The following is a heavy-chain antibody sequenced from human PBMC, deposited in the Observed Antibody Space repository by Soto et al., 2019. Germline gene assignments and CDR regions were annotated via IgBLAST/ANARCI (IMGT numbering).Heavy chain of an antibody. Sequence: GGSLRLSCAASGFTFSSYAMSWVRQAPGKGLEWVSAISGSGGSTYYADSVKGRFTISRDNSKNTLYLQMNSLRAEDTAVYYCAKDRGYSSPPGRAVHPWGQGTPVTVSS. J-gene: IGHJ5*02. CDR1: GFTFSSYA. CDR2: ISGSGGST. D-gene: IGHD1-26*01. V-gene: IGHV3-23*01. CDR3: AKDRGYSSPPGRAVHP.